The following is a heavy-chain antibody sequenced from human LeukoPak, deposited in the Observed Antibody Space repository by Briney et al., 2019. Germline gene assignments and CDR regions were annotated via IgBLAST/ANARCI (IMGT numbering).Heavy chain of an antibody. D-gene: IGHD6-6*01. CDR1: GYTFTGYY. CDR2: INPNSGGA. Sequence: ASVKVSCKASGYTFTGYYMHWVRQAPGQGLEWMGWINPNSGGANYAQNFQGRVTMTRDTSISTAYMELSRLRSDDTAVYYCARDSEYSSPSGYMDVWGKGTTVTVSS. CDR3: ARDSEYSSPSGYMDV. V-gene: IGHV1-2*02. J-gene: IGHJ6*03.